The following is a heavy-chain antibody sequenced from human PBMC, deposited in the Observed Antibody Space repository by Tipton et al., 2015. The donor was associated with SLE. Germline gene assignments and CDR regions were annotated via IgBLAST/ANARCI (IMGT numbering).Heavy chain of an antibody. Sequence: TLSLTCTVSGGSISSYYWSWIRQPAGKGLEWIGHIYTSGSTNYNHSLKSRVTMSVDTSKNQFSLKLSSVTAADTAVYYCATWRRPYYYYGMDVWGQETTVTVSS. D-gene: IGHD1-1*01. J-gene: IGHJ6*02. CDR2: IYTSGST. V-gene: IGHV4-4*07. CDR3: ATWRRPYYYYGMDV. CDR1: GGSISSYY.